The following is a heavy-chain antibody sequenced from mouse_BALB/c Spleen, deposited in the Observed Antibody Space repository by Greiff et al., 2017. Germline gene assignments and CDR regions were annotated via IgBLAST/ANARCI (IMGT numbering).Heavy chain of an antibody. D-gene: IGHD2-14*01. CDR3: TNRYDEAWFAY. CDR2: IYPGNSDT. Sequence: EVKLVESGTVLARPGASVKMSCKASGYTFTSYWMHWVKQRPGQGLEWIGAIYPGNSDTSYNQKFKGKAKLTAVTSTSTAYMELSSLTNEDSAVYYCTNRYDEAWFAYWGQGTLVTVSA. J-gene: IGHJ3*01. V-gene: IGHV1-5*01. CDR1: GYTFTSYW.